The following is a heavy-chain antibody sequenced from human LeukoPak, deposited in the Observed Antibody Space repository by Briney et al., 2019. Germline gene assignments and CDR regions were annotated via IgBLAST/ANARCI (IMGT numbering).Heavy chain of an antibody. V-gene: IGHV1-24*01. CDR3: ARALTTYYYDSSGYSFGMDV. CDR2: FDPEDGET. D-gene: IGHD3-22*01. CDR1: GYTLTELS. J-gene: IGHJ6*02. Sequence: GASVKVSCKVSGYTLTELSMHWVRQAPGKGLEWMGGFDPEDGETIYAQKFQGRVTMTEDTSTDTAYMELSSLRSEDTAVYYCARALTTYYYDSSGYSFGMDVWGQGTTVTVSS.